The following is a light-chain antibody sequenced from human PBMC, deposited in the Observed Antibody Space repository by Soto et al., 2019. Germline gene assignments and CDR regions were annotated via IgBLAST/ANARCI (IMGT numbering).Light chain of an antibody. J-gene: IGKJ2*01. CDR1: HHIGTY. Sequence: EIVLSQSPATLSLSPGQRASLSCRASHHIGTYLAWFQQRPGQAPRLLIYDASDRATDVPDRFTASGSGTDFTLIINNLEPEDFAVYYCQYRYQWPPYTFGQGT. V-gene: IGKV3-11*01. CDR3: QYRYQWPPYT. CDR2: DAS.